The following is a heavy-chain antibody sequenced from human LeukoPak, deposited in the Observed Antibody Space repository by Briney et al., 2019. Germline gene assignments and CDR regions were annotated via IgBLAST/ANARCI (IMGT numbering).Heavy chain of an antibody. J-gene: IGHJ3*02. CDR2: IYYSGST. V-gene: IGHV4-59*01. CDR3: ARGAIAASDAFDI. Sequence: SETLSLTCTVSGGSISGYYWSWIRQPPGKGLERIGYIYYSGSTNYNPSLKSRVTISVDTSKNQFSLKLSSVTAADTAVYYCARGAIAASDAFDIWGQGTMVTVSS. CDR1: GGSISGYY. D-gene: IGHD2-15*01.